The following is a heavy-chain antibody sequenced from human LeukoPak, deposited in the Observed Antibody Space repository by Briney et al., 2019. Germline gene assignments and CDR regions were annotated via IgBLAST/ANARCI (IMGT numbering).Heavy chain of an antibody. CDR2: ISGSGGST. CDR3: AKRYGGNSLYFDY. V-gene: IGHV3-23*01. CDR1: GFTFSSYA. D-gene: IGHD4-23*01. Sequence: PGGSLRLSCAASGFTFSSYAMSWVRQAPGKGLEWVSAISGSGGSTYYADSVKGRFTISRDNSKNMLYLQMNSLRAEDTAVYYCAKRYGGNSLYFDYWGQGTLVTVSS. J-gene: IGHJ4*02.